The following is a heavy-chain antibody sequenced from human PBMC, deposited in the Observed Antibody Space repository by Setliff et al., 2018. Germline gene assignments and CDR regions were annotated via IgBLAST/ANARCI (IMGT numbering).Heavy chain of an antibody. Sequence: SETLSLTCTVSGGSISSGSYYWSWIRQPAGKGLEWIGRIYTSGSTNYNPSLKSRVTISVDTSKNQFSLKLSSVTAADTAVYYCARVQLWSPYYFDYWGQGTLVTVSS. CDR3: ARVQLWSPYYFDY. J-gene: IGHJ4*02. V-gene: IGHV4-61*02. CDR2: IYTSGST. D-gene: IGHD5-18*01. CDR1: GGSISSGSYY.